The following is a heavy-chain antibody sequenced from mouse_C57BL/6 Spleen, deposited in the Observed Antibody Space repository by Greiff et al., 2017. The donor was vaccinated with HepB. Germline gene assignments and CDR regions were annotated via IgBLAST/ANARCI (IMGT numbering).Heavy chain of an antibody. Sequence: QVQLQQSGAELVRPGTSVKVSCKASGYAFTNYLIEWVKQRPGQGLEWIGVINPGSGGTNYNEKFKGKATLTADKSSSTAYMQLSSLTSEDSAVYFCARETRFPRVYYFDYWGQGTTLTVSS. CDR1: GYAFTNYL. CDR2: INPGSGGT. J-gene: IGHJ2*01. CDR3: ARETRFPRVYYFDY. V-gene: IGHV1-54*01.